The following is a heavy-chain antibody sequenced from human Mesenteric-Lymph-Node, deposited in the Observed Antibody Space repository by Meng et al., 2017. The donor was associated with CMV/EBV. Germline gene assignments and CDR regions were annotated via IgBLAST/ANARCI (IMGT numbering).Heavy chain of an antibody. CDR2: VHHSGTT. Sequence: QRTGWGPGLLNPPETLSLSCIVSGDSISNSTYYWTWIRQPPGKGLEWIGSVHHSGTTYYNPSLKGRLTISVDTSANLFSLRLTTVTAADTATYYCARRGNYDSDYSEYWGQGTLVTVSS. J-gene: IGHJ4*02. CDR3: ARRGNYDSDYSEY. CDR1: GDSISNSTYY. V-gene: IGHV4-39*01. D-gene: IGHD3-22*01.